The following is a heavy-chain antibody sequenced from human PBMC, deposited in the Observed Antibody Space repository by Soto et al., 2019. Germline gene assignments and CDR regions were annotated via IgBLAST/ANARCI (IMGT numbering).Heavy chain of an antibody. CDR3: ARIRDEDCSGGSCYYYFDY. CDR1: GFSLSNARMG. D-gene: IGHD2-15*01. J-gene: IGHJ4*02. CDR2: IFSNDEK. V-gene: IGHV2-26*01. Sequence: QVTLKESGPVLVKPTETLTLTCTVSGFSLSNARMGVSWIRQPPGKALEWLAHIFSNDEKSYSISLKSRLTISKDTSKSQVVLTMTNMDPVDTATYYCARIRDEDCSGGSCYYYFDYWGQGTLVTVSS.